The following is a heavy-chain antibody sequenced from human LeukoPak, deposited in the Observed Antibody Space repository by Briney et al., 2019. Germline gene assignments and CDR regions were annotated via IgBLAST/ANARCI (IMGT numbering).Heavy chain of an antibody. Sequence: ASVKVSCKASGGTFSSYAISWVRQAPGQGLEWMGGIIPIFGTANYAQKFQGRVTITTDESTSTAYMELSSLRSEDTAVYYCARGPNSSSWGYYYYMDVWGKGTTVTVSS. CDR1: GGTFSSYA. D-gene: IGHD6-13*01. V-gene: IGHV1-69*05. J-gene: IGHJ6*03. CDR3: ARGPNSSSWGYYYYMDV. CDR2: IIPIFGTA.